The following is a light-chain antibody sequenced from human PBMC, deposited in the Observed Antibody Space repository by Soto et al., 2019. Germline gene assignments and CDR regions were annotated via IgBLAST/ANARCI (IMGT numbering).Light chain of an antibody. CDR3: QQYANSPLT. CDR1: QSVSSY. J-gene: IGKJ5*01. V-gene: IGKV3-20*01. CDR2: GAS. Sequence: EIVLTKSLATLSLSPGERATLSCRASQSVSSYLAWYQQKPGQAPRLLIFGASFRATGIPDRFSGSGSGTDFTLTICRLEPEDFAVYYCQQYANSPLTFCQGTRLEI.